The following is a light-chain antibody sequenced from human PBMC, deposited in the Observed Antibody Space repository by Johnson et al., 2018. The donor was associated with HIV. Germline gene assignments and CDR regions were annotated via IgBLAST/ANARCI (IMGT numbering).Light chain of an antibody. CDR1: KLGDKY. CDR2: QDS. J-gene: IGLJ1*01. CDR3: GTWDSSLSRGG. V-gene: IGLV3-1*01. Sequence: VLTQPPSVSVSPGQTASITCSGDKLGDKYACWYQQKPGQSPVLVIYQDSKRPSGIPERFSGSNSGNTATLTISGTQTGDEADYYCGTWDSSLSRGGFGTGTKVTVL.